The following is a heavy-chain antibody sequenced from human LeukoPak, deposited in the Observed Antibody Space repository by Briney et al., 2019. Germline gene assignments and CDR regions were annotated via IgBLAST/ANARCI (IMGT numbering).Heavy chain of an antibody. CDR1: GFTFGDYP. D-gene: IGHD1-26*01. Sequence: GGSLRLSCAASGFTFGDYPMHWVRQVPGKGLEWVSGINWNGGSIGYADSVKGRFTISRDNAKNSLYLQMNSLRAEDTALYYCAKDGRFSGSPYFYYMDAWGNGTTITVS. CDR2: INWNGGSI. V-gene: IGHV3-9*01. J-gene: IGHJ6*03. CDR3: AKDGRFSGSPYFYYMDA.